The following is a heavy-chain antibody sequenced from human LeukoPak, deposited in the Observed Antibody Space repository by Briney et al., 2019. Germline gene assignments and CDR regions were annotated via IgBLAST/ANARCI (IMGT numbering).Heavy chain of an antibody. CDR1: GFTFSSYA. V-gene: IGHV3-30-3*01. CDR2: ISYDGSNK. CDR3: ARDGQLLDY. Sequence: GGSLRLSCAASGFTFSSYAMHWVRQAPGKGLEWVAVISYDGSNKYYADSVKGRFTISRDNSKNTLYLQMNSLRAEDTAAYYCARDGQLLDYWGQGTLVTVSS. D-gene: IGHD1-1*01. J-gene: IGHJ4*02.